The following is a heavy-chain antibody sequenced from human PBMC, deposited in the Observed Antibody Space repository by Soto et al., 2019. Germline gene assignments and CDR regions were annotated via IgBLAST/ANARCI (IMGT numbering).Heavy chain of an antibody. CDR2: IKEHGSEM. D-gene: IGHD1-1*01. J-gene: IGHJ4*02. V-gene: IGHV3-7*03. CDR1: GFTFSNYW. CDR3: LSFWTDS. Sequence: GGSLRLSCAASGFTFSNYWINWVRQAPGEGLEWVANIKEHGSEMHYVDSVKGRFTISRDNAKNSVYLQMNSLRAEDTAVYYCLSFWTDSWGQGSLVTV.